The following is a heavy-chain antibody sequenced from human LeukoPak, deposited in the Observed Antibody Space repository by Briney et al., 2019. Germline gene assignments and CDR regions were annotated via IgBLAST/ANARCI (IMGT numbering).Heavy chain of an antibody. D-gene: IGHD3-22*01. CDR3: ARPLRNYDSSGYYSRYAFDI. CDR2: INHSGST. Sequence: SETLSLTCAVYGGSFSGYYWSWIRQPPGKGLEWIGEINHSGSTNYNPSLKSRVTISVDTSKNQFSLKLSSVTAADTAVYYCARPLRNYDSSGYYSRYAFDIWDQGTMVTVSS. V-gene: IGHV4-34*01. J-gene: IGHJ3*02. CDR1: GGSFSGYY.